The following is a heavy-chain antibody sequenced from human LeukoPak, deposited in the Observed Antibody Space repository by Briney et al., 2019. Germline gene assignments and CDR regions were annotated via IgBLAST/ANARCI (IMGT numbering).Heavy chain of an antibody. J-gene: IGHJ4*02. CDR1: GFTLDEYV. CDR3: ARGRDYGGNSPGFGDY. D-gene: IGHD4-23*01. CDR2: IIWNGGSS. Sequence: GGSLRLSCAASGFTLDEYVMRWGRQAPGERPGGDAGIIWNGGSSEYADSVKGPFPIPRGKAKNSLFPQMNSLRAEGTAFFFFARGRDYGGNSPGFGDYWGQGTLVTVSS. V-gene: IGHV3-20*04.